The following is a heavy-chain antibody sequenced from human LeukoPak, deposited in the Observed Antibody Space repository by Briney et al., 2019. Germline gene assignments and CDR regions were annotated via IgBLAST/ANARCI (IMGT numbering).Heavy chain of an antibody. D-gene: IGHD6-6*01. V-gene: IGHV1-2*02. CDR3: AREEYSSSSIFDY. CDR1: GYTFTGYY. Sequence: GASVKVSCKASGYTFTGYYMHWVRQAPGQGLEWMGWINPNSGGTNYAQKFQGRVTMTRDTSISTAYMELSRLRSDDTAVYYCAREEYSSSSIFDYWGQGTLVTVSS. J-gene: IGHJ4*02. CDR2: INPNSGGT.